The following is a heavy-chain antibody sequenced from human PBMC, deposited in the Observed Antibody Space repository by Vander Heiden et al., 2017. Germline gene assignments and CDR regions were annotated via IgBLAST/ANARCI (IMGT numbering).Heavy chain of an antibody. CDR2: IFSNGDT. V-gene: IGHV4-39*01. CDR3: ARQTYRSFAP. J-gene: IGHJ5*02. CDR1: GGSVYSFSYY. D-gene: IGHD3-16*02. Sequence: QLQLQESGPGLVKPSETLSLTCTVSGGSVYSFSYYWGGIRQPPGEGLEWIGYIFSNGDTYYNPSLESRVTISVDTSKNQFSLKLSSVTAADTAVYYCARQTYRSFAPWGQGVLVTVSS.